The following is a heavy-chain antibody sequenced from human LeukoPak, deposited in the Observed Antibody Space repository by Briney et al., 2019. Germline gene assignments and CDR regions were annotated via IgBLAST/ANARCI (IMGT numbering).Heavy chain of an antibody. D-gene: IGHD3-10*01. CDR2: INHSGST. V-gene: IGHV4-34*01. Sequence: SETLSLTCAVYGGSFSGYYWSWIRQPPGKGLEWLGEINHSGSTNYNPSLKSRVTISVDTSKNQFSLKLSSVTAADTAVYYCARLGYYGSGSPLTYYYYGMDVWGQGTTVTVSS. CDR3: ARLGYYGSGSPLTYYYYGMDV. CDR1: GGSFSGYY. J-gene: IGHJ6*02.